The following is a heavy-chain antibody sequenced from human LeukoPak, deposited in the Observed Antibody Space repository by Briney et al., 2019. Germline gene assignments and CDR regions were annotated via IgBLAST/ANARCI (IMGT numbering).Heavy chain of an antibody. J-gene: IGHJ4*02. Sequence: TGGSLRLSCAASGFTFSSYAMSWVRQAPGKGLEWVSAISGSGGSTYYADSVKGRFTISRDNSKNTLYLQMNSLRAEDTAVYYCAKLIAAAKTLDYWGQGTLVTVSS. CDR3: AKLIAAAKTLDY. CDR1: GFTFSSYA. D-gene: IGHD6-13*01. CDR2: ISGSGGST. V-gene: IGHV3-23*01.